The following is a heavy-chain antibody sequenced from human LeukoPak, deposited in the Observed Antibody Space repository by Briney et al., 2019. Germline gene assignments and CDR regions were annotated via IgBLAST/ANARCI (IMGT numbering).Heavy chain of an antibody. D-gene: IGHD6-13*01. J-gene: IGHJ1*01. CDR1: GYTFTSYA. V-gene: IGHV1-3*01. CDR2: INAGNGNT. CDR3: ARASGRYSSSWYLPQH. Sequence: ASVKVSCKASGYTFTSYAMHWVRQAPGQRLEWMGWINAGNGNTKYSQKLQGRVTMTTDTSASTAYMELRSLRSDDTAVYYCARASGRYSSSWYLPQHWGQGTLVTVSS.